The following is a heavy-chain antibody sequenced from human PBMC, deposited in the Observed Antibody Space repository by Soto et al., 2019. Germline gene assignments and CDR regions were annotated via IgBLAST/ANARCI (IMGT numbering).Heavy chain of an antibody. CDR1: GYTFSNYG. CDR2: ISLYSDGT. Sequence: QVQLVQSGGEVKRPGASVKVSCKTSGYTFSNYGITWVRQAPGQPLEWLGWISLYSDGTNYAQKFQCRVSMNTDTSTTTAYMELRSLRSDDTAVYYCARVVPGAEAWFGPWGQGTLVNVSS. CDR3: ARVVPGAEAWFGP. D-gene: IGHD2-2*01. V-gene: IGHV1-18*01. J-gene: IGHJ5*02.